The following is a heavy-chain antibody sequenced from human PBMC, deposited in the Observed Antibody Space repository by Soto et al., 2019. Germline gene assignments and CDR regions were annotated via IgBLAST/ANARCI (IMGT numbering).Heavy chain of an antibody. CDR2: TYNSVST. V-gene: IGHV4-31*03. J-gene: IGHJ4*02. D-gene: IGHD2-15*01. Sequence: SETLSLTCTVSGGSISRGGYYWSWIRQNPGKGLEWIGYTYNSVSTYYNPSLKSRVTISVDTSKNQFSLKLSSVTAADTAVYYCARGRGYCSGGSCLSPFGYWGQGTLVTVSS. CDR3: ARGRGYCSGGSCLSPFGY. CDR1: GGSISRGGYY.